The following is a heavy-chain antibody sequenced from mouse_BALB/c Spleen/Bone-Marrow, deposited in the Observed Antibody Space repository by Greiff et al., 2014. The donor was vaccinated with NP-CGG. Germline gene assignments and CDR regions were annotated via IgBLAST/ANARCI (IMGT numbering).Heavy chain of an antibody. D-gene: IGHD1-1*01. CDR1: GFNIKDTY. J-gene: IGHJ3*01. V-gene: IGHV14-3*02. CDR2: IDPANGNT. Sequence: EVQRVESGAELVKPGASVKLSCTASGFNIKDTYMHWVKQRPEQGLEWIGRIDPANGNTKYDPKFQGKATITADTSSNTAYLQLSSLTSEDTAVYYCANYYYGSSPFAYWGQGTLVTVSA. CDR3: ANYYYGSSPFAY.